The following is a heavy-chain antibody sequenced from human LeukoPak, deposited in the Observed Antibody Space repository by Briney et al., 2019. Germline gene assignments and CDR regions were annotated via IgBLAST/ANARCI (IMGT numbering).Heavy chain of an antibody. Sequence: GGSLRLSCAASGFTFSSYEMNWVRKAPGKGLEWVSYISSSGSTIYYADSVKGRFTISRDNAKNSLYLQMNSLRAEDTAVYYCARDPTMTTVTHYGMDVWGKGTTVTVSS. J-gene: IGHJ6*04. D-gene: IGHD4-17*01. CDR1: GFTFSSYE. CDR2: ISSSGSTI. CDR3: ARDPTMTTVTHYGMDV. V-gene: IGHV3-48*03.